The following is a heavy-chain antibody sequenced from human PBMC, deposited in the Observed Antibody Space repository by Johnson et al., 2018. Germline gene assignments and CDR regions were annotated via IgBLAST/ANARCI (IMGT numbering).Heavy chain of an antibody. CDR1: GGTFSSYA. CDR3: ARGAREVTFGGVIAIDAFDI. V-gene: IGHV1-69*01. CDR2: IIPIFGTA. Sequence: QVQLVQSGAEVKKPGSSVKVSCKASGGTFSSYAISWVRQAPGQGLEWMGGIIPIFGTANYAKKFQGRVTITADESTSNAYMELSSLRSEDTAVYYCARGAREVTFGGVIAIDAFDIWGQGTMVTVSS. D-gene: IGHD3-16*02. J-gene: IGHJ3*02.